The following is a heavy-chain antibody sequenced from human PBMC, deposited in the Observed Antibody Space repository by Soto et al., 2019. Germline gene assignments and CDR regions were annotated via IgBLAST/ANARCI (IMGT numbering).Heavy chain of an antibody. CDR2: ISGSGDTT. J-gene: IGHJ2*01. D-gene: IGHD5-18*01. CDR1: RLTFSNYA. V-gene: IGHV3-23*01. Sequence: VVSLRLSCVISRLTFSNYALNWVRQAPGRGLEWVSSISGSGDTTYYADSVKGRFTISRDNSKNTLYLQMNSLRADDTAMYYCARHPLCGTAMVLWYFDLWGRGTLVTGSS. CDR3: ARHPLCGTAMVLWYFDL.